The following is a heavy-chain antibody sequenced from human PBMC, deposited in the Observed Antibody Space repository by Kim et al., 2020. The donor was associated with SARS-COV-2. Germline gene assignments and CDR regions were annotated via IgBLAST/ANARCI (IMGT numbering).Heavy chain of an antibody. J-gene: IGHJ6*02. CDR3: ARHPDNSYSMAL. V-gene: IGHV3-11*03. CDR2: VSSSSRYT. CDR1: GFRFSDYD. Sequence: GGSLRLSCAASGFRFSDYDMNWVRQAPGKGLEWLSSVSSSSRYTTYADSVRGRFIISRDNARDSRSLQMDSLQPEDTAVYYGARHPDNSYSMALGVPGTT. D-gene: IGHD2-15*01.